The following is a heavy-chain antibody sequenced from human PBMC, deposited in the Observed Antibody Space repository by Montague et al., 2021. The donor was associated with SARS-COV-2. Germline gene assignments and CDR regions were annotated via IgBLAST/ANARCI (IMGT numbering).Heavy chain of an antibody. D-gene: IGHD3-22*01. V-gene: IGHV4-31*03. CDR3: ARSPYYDSSGQMGFDF. CDR1: GVSISSGAYY. CDR2: IYYNGST. J-gene: IGHJ4*02. Sequence: TLSLTCSVSGVSISSGAYYWSWLRQHPGKGLEWIVCIYYNGSTYYNPSLKSRVTIAVDTSKNHFSLKLSSVTTAATAVYYCARSPYYDSSGQMGFDFWGQGTLVTVSS.